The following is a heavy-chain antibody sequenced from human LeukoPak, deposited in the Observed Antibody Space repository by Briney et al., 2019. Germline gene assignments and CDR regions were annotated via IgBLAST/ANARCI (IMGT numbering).Heavy chain of an antibody. D-gene: IGHD1-26*01. CDR3: AKGRLLGAPWGMDV. J-gene: IGHJ6*02. V-gene: IGHV3-7*03. CDR2: IGQDGGEK. CDR1: GFTFTTFW. Sequence: GGSLRLSCAASGFTFTTFWMHWVRQAPGKGLEWVANIGQDGGEKYYVDSVKGRFTISRDNPKNSLYLQMSSLRAEDTAVYYCAKGRLLGAPWGMDVWGQGTTVTVSS.